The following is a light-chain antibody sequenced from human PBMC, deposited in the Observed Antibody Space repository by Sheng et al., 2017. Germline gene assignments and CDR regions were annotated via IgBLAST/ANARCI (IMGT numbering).Light chain of an antibody. CDR3: QQYNSYLYT. J-gene: IGKJ2*01. CDR1: QDITSY. V-gene: IGKV1-8*01. Sequence: AIRMTQSPSSLSASTGDRVTISCRASQDITSYLAWYQQKPGKAPKLLIYDASTLQSGVPSRFSGSGSGTEFTLTISSLQPDDFATYYCQQYNSYLYTFGQGTKLXIK. CDR2: DAS.